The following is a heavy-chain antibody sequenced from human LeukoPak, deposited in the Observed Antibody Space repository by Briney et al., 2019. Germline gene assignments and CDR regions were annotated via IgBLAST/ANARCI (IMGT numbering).Heavy chain of an antibody. V-gene: IGHV3-7*01. Sequence: GGSLRLSCEAPGFTFSSYGMSWVRQDPGKGQQWVANIKQDGSEKYYVDSVKVRLTISRDNAKNSLYLQMNSLRAEDTAVYYCARVQRDYDSSGYYRRYYYYMDVWGKGTTVTVSS. CDR3: ARVQRDYDSSGYYRRYYYYMDV. CDR2: IKQDGSEK. CDR1: GFTFSSYG. J-gene: IGHJ6*03. D-gene: IGHD3-22*01.